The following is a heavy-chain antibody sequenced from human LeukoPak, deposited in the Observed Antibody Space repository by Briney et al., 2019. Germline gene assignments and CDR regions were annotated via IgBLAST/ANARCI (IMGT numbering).Heavy chain of an antibody. Sequence: GGSLRLSCAASGFTFSSYTMHWVRQAPGKGLEWVSLISWDGGSTYYADSVKGRFTISRDNSKNSLYLQMNSLRTEDTALYYCAKDKTGYSYGYFDYWGQGTLVTVSS. CDR2: ISWDGGST. V-gene: IGHV3-43*01. J-gene: IGHJ4*02. CDR3: AKDKTGYSYGYFDY. CDR1: GFTFSSYT. D-gene: IGHD5-18*01.